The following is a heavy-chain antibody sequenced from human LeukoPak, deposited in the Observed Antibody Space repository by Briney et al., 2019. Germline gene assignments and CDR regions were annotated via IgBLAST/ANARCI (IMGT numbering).Heavy chain of an antibody. Sequence: SETLSLTCTVSGGSISSGSYYWSWIRQPAGKGLEWIGYIYYSGSTNYNPSLKSRVTISVDTSKNQFSLKLSSVTAADTAVYYCARVGYDILTGLFDPWGQGTLVTVSS. CDR3: ARVGYDILTGLFDP. J-gene: IGHJ5*02. V-gene: IGHV4-61*10. D-gene: IGHD3-9*01. CDR1: GGSISSGSYY. CDR2: IYYSGST.